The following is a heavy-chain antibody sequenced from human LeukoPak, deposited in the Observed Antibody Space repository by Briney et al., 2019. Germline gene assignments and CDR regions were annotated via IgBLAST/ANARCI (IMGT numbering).Heavy chain of an antibody. CDR2: INPSGGST. CDR1: GYTFTNYY. D-gene: IGHD6-13*01. CDR3: ATWGSSSSPLPTMDV. V-gene: IGHV1-46*01. Sequence: GASVKVSCKASGYTFTNYYMHWVRQAPGQGLEWMGIINPSGGSTSYAQNFQGRVTMARDTSTSTVYMELSSLRSEDTAVYYCATWGSSSSPLPTMDVWGQGTTVAASS. J-gene: IGHJ6*02.